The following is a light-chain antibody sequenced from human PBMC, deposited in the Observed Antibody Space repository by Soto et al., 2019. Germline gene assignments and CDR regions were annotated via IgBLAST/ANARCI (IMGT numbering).Light chain of an antibody. J-gene: IGKJ1*01. CDR2: DAS. Sequence: GDRVTITGRASQSISSWLAWYQQKPGKAPKLLIYDASSLESGVPSRFRGSGSGTEFTLTVSRLQPDDFETYYCQQYNSYSPTFGQGTKVDIK. CDR1: QSISSW. CDR3: QQYNSYSPT. V-gene: IGKV1-5*01.